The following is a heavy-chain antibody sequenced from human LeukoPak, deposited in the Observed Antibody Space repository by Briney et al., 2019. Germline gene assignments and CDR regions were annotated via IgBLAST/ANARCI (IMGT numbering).Heavy chain of an antibody. D-gene: IGHD2-2*01. CDR3: ATICSTSCYGYYMDV. V-gene: IGHV3-7*01. Sequence: GGSLRLSCAASGFTLSGYWMSWVRQAPGKGLEWVANIKHDGSDKYYVDSVTGRFTISRDNAKNSLSLQMNSLRVEDTAVYYCATICSTSCYGYYMDVWGKGTTVTVSS. CDR2: IKHDGSDK. CDR1: GFTLSGYW. J-gene: IGHJ6*03.